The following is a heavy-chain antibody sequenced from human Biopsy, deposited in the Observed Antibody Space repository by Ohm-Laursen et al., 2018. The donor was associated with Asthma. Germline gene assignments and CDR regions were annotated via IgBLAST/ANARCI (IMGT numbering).Heavy chain of an antibody. CDR3: ARTYYDSLTGQVKDVFGV. CDR2: VNTGNGDT. J-gene: IGHJ3*01. CDR1: GYNFISFA. V-gene: IGHV1-3*04. D-gene: IGHD3-9*01. Sequence: SVKVSCKASGYNFISFAIHWVRQAPGQRLEWMGWVNTGNGDTKYSQKFQGRVTITRDTSASIAYMELRSLRSEDTATYYCARTYYDSLTGQVKDVFGVWGQGTMVTVSS.